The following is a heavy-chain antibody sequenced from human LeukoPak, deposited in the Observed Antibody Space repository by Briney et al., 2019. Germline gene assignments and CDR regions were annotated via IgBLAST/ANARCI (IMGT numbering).Heavy chain of an antibody. CDR2: IKPDGSDT. CDR3: ARGKYGGYFIDY. J-gene: IGHJ4*02. Sequence: GGSLRLSCGASGFTFTTHWIHWVRQAPGKGLVWVSRIKPDGSDTNYAGSVKGRFTISRDNAKNTVYLQMNSLRAEDTAVYYCARGKYGGYFIDYWGQGTLVTVSS. D-gene: IGHD5-12*01. V-gene: IGHV3-74*01. CDR1: GFTFTTHW.